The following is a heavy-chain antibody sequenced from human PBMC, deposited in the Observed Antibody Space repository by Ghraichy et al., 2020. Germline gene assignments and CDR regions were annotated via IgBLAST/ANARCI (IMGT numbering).Heavy chain of an antibody. CDR3: ARHALSTSGGRDYDY. J-gene: IGHJ4*02. CDR2: IHYSGST. CDR1: GGPISGYY. Sequence: ESLNISCTVSGGPISGYYWSWIRQTPGKGLEWIGYIHYSGSTNYNPSFWGRVAMSVDTSRNHFSLHLNSVTAADTAVDFCARHALSTSGGRDYDYWGQGTLVTVSS. D-gene: IGHD1-1*01. V-gene: IGHV4-59*08.